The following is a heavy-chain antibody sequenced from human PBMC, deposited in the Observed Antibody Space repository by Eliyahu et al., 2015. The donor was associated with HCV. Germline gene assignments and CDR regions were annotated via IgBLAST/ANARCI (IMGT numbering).Heavy chain of an antibody. CDR2: IYPGDSDT. Sequence: EVQLVQSGAEVKKPGESLKISCKGSGYSFTXYWIGWVRQMPGKGLEWMGIIYPGDSDTRYSPSFQGQVTISADKSISTAYLQWSSLKAWDTAMYYCARLDILTGYSHYFDYWGQGTLVTVSS. J-gene: IGHJ4*02. CDR3: ARLDILTGYSHYFDY. D-gene: IGHD3-9*01. CDR1: GYSFTXYW. V-gene: IGHV5-51*03.